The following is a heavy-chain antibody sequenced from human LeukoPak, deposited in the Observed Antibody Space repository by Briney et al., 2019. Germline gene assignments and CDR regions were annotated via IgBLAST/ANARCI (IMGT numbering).Heavy chain of an antibody. D-gene: IGHD3-22*01. CDR3: AKRLASDSSGFSHDVFEV. CDR2: ISGGGAST. J-gene: IGHJ3*01. CDR1: GFTFSGSA. V-gene: IGHV3-23*01. Sequence: PGGSLRLSCAASGFTFSGSAMSWVRQAPGEGLEWVSTISGGGASTLYTDSVKGRFTISRDNSKNTLFLQMNNLRAEDTAMYYCAKRLASDSSGFSHDVFEVWGQGTMVTVSS.